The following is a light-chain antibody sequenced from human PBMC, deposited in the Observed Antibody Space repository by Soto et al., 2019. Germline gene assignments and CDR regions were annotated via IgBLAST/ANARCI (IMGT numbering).Light chain of an antibody. CDR1: QSVSSGY. CDR2: GAS. V-gene: IGKV3-20*01. J-gene: IGKJ1*01. CDR3: QQYGSSLKT. Sequence: EIVLTQSPGTLSLSPGERATLSCRASQSVSSGYLAWFQQKPGQAPRLLIYGASSRATGIPDRFSGSGSGTDFTLTISRLEPEDCAVYYCQQYGSSLKTFGQGTKVEIK.